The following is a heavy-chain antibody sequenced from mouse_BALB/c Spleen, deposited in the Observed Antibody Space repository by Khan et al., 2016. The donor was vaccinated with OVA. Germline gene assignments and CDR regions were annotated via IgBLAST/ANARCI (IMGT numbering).Heavy chain of an antibody. CDR3: AKGLWSYYFALDY. Sequence: QVQLKESGPGLVAPSQSLSITCTVSGFSLSDYGVSWIRQPPGKGLEWLGVIWGGGSTYYNSALKSRLSLNKDNSKSQVFLKMNSLQTDDTAIYYCAKGLWSYYFALDYWGQGTSVTVSS. CDR2: IWGGGST. V-gene: IGHV2-6-5*01. J-gene: IGHJ4*01. CDR1: GFSLSDYG. D-gene: IGHD1-1*02.